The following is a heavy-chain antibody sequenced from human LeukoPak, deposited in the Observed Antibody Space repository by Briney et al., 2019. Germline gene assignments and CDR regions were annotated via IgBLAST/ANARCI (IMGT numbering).Heavy chain of an antibody. J-gene: IGHJ4*02. CDR1: ALTCSRYA. Sequence: PGGSLRLSCAASALTCSRYAMSWVRQAPVKGLEWLSSISGSGGSTYYADSVKGRFTISRDNSKNTLYLQMNSLRAEDTVVFFKQKTAYEILGFDYWGQGTLVTVSS. CDR2: ISGSGGST. V-gene: IGHV3-23*01. D-gene: IGHD3-9*01. CDR3: QKTAYEILGFDY.